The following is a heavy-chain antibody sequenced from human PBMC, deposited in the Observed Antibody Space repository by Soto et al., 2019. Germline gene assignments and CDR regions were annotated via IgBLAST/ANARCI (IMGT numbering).Heavy chain of an antibody. CDR2: VYDSGST. CDR1: GGSVSSNLYY. J-gene: IGHJ4*02. CDR3: ARRGGAPAAYGFDY. D-gene: IGHD3-16*01. V-gene: IGHV4-39*01. Sequence: QLQLQESGPGLVKPSETLSLTCTVSGGSVSSNLYYWVWIRQPPGKGLEWIGRVYDSGSTYSNPSPNSRVTISVDTPKNRFTPTLISVTAADTAGDYCARRGGAPAAYGFDYWGQGTIITVSS.